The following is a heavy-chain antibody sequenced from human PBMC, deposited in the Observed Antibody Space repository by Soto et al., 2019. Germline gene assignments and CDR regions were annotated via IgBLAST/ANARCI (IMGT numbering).Heavy chain of an antibody. V-gene: IGHV3-66*01. CDR1: GFTVSSNY. D-gene: IGHD2-2*02. CDR3: ASVLVPAAIGYYYGMDV. CDR2: IYSGGST. J-gene: IGHJ6*02. Sequence: GGSLRLSCAASGFTVSSNYMSWVRQAPGKGLEWVSVIYSGGSTYYADSVKGRFTISRDNSKNTLYLQMNSLRAEDTAVYYCASVLVPAAIGYYYGMDVWGQGTTVTVSS.